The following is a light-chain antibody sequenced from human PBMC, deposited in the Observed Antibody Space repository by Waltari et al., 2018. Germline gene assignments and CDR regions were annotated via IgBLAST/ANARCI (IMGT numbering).Light chain of an antibody. CDR3: QQYNNYPWT. CDR1: QSISTW. CDR2: KAS. J-gene: IGKJ1*01. V-gene: IGKV1-5*03. Sequence: DIQMTQSPSTLSASVGDRVTITCRASQSISTWLAWYQQKPGEAPNLLISKASSLESGVPSRFSGSGSGSQFTLTISSLQPDDFATYYCQQYNNYPWTFGQGTKVEIK.